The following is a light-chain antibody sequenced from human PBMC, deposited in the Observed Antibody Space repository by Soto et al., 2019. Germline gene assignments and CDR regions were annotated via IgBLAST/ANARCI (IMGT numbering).Light chain of an antibody. CDR3: QQSYSAPPT. CDR2: KAS. CDR1: QSITNY. Sequence: DIQMTQSPSSLSASVGDRVILTCRASQSITNYLNWYQQKPGKAPKLLIYKASSLQSGVPSRFSGSRSGTDFTLTIRSLQPEDFATYYCQQSYSAPPTFGQGIKVDIK. J-gene: IGKJ1*01. V-gene: IGKV1-39*01.